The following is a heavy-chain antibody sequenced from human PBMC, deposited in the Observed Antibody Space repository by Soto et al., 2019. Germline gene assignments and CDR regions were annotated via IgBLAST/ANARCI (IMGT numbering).Heavy chain of an antibody. CDR3: ARVRGVITCFDY. Sequence: SGPTLVKPTQTLTLTCTFSGFSLSTSGVGVGWIRQPPGKALEWLALIYWNDDKRYSQSLKGRLDIITDTSKNQEVLTKTNMDPVDTATYYCARVRGVITCFDYWGQGTLVTVSS. V-gene: IGHV2-5*01. J-gene: IGHJ4*02. CDR1: GFSLSTSGVG. CDR2: IYWNDDK. D-gene: IGHD3-10*01.